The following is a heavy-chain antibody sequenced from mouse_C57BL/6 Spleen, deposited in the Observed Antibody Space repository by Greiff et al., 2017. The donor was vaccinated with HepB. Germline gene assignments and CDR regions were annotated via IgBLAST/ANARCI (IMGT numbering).Heavy chain of an antibody. CDR1: GYTFTDYN. CDR3: ARSLHYYGSSFYAMDY. D-gene: IGHD1-1*01. Sequence: EVKLQESGPELVKPGASVKIPCKASGYTFTDYNMDWVKQSHGKSLEWIGDINPNNGGTIYNQKFKGKATLTVDKSSSTAYMELRSLTSEDTAVYYCARSLHYYGSSFYAMDYWGQGTSVTVSS. CDR2: INPNNGGT. J-gene: IGHJ4*01. V-gene: IGHV1-18*01.